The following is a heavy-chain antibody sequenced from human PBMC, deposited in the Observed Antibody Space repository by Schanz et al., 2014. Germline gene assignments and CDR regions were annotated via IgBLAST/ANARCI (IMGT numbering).Heavy chain of an antibody. J-gene: IGHJ2*01. CDR3: AKDAPYPFDL. V-gene: IGHV3-9*01. CDR1: GFTFDKYA. Sequence: EVQLVESGGGLVQPGKSLRLSCAASGFTFDKYAMHWARQAPGKGLEGVSVISWNSGTIGYADSVKGRFTISRDNAKNTLYLQMNSLRAEDTAIYYCAKDAPYPFDLWGRGTLVTVSS. CDR2: ISWNSGTI.